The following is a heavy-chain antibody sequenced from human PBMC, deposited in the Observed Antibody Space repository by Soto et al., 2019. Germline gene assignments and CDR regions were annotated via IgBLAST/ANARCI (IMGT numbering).Heavy chain of an antibody. CDR3: ARHLNLAVARSR. Sequence: GGSLRLSCAASGFTFSSYGMHWVRQAPGKGLEWVAVIWYDGSNTYYADSVEGRFTISRDNSKNTLYLQMNSLRAEDTAVYYWARHLNLAVARSRWGQGTLVTVSS. V-gene: IGHV3-33*01. CDR1: GFTFSSYG. CDR2: IWYDGSNT. J-gene: IGHJ4*02. D-gene: IGHD6-19*01.